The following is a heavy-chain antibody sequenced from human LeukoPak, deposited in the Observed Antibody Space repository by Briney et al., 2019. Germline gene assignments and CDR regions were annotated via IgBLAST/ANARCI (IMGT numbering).Heavy chain of an antibody. CDR3: ARVSPGLRLGELSLNVGKDY. CDR2: ISSSGSTI. D-gene: IGHD3-16*02. V-gene: IGHV3-48*03. J-gene: IGHJ4*02. Sequence: AGGSLRLSCAASGFTFSSYEMNWVRQAPGKGLEWVSYISSSGSTIYYADSVKGRFTISRDNAKNSLYLQMNSLRAEDTAVYYCARVSPGLRLGELSLNVGKDYWGQGTLVTVSS. CDR1: GFTFSSYE.